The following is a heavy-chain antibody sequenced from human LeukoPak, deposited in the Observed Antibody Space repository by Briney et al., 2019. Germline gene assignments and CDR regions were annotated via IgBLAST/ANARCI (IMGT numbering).Heavy chain of an antibody. CDR1: GFTFSTYW. CDR2: INQDGSQK. J-gene: IGHJ4*02. V-gene: IGHV3-7*01. Sequence: GGALRVSCAASGFTFSTYWMSWVRQAPGKGLEWVASINQDGSQKRYVDSVQGRFTISRDNTKNSLFLQMNSLRAEDTAVYYCARLKDDVTKLDYWGQGTLVTVSS. CDR3: ARLKDDVTKLDY. D-gene: IGHD2-8*01.